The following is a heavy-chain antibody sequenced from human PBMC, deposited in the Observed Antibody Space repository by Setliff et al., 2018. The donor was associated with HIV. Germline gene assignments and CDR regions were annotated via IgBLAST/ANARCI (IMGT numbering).Heavy chain of an antibody. Sequence: SETLSLTCTVSGGSISSNNYYWGWIRQPPGKGLEWIGSIFYSETVYYSGSTYYNPSLKSRVTISVDTSKNQFSLKLSSVTAADTAVYYCARHLEYRGAYYYYYMDVWGKGTTVTVSS. CDR2: IFYSETVYYSGST. V-gene: IGHV4-39*01. D-gene: IGHD2-2*02. J-gene: IGHJ6*03. CDR3: ARHLEYRGAYYYYYMDV. CDR1: GGSISSNNYY.